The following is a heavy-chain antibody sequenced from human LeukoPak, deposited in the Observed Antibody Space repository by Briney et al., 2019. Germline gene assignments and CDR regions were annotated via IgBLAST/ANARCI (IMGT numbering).Heavy chain of an antibody. CDR2: IYHSGST. CDR1: GGSISSSNW. CDR3: ASASLAAGYYYYYGMDV. J-gene: IGHJ6*02. D-gene: IGHD6-25*01. Sequence: PSGTLSLTCAVSGGSISSSNWWSWVRRPPGKGLEWIGEIYHSGSTNYNPSLKSRVTISVDKSKNQFSLKLSSVTAADTAVYYCASASLAAGYYYYYGMDVWGQGTTVTVSS. V-gene: IGHV4-4*02.